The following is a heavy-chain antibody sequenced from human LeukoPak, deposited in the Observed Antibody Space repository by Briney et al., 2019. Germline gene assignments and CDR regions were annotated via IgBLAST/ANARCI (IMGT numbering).Heavy chain of an antibody. V-gene: IGHV4-34*01. Sequence: PSETLSLTCAVYGGSFSGYYWSWIRQPPGKGLEWIGEINHSGSTNYNPSLKSRVTISVDTSKNQFSLKLSSVSAADTAVYYCARHFNYYGMDVWGQGTTVTVSS. CDR1: GGSFSGYY. J-gene: IGHJ6*02. CDR3: ARHFNYYGMDV. CDR2: INHSGST. D-gene: IGHD3-3*02.